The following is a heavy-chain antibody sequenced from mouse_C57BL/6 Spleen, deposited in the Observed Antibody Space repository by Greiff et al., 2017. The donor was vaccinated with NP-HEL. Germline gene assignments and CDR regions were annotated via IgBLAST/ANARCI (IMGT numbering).Heavy chain of an antibody. Sequence: QVQLKESGAELAKPGASVKLSCKASGYTFTSYWMHWVKQRPGQGLEWIGYINPSSGYTKYNQKFKDKATLTADKSSSTAYMQLSSLTYEDSAVYDCARGAFTTVVADWYFDVWGTGTTVTVSA. J-gene: IGHJ1*03. V-gene: IGHV1-7*01. D-gene: IGHD1-1*01. CDR1: GYTFTSYW. CDR3: ARGAFTTVVADWYFDV. CDR2: INPSSGYT.